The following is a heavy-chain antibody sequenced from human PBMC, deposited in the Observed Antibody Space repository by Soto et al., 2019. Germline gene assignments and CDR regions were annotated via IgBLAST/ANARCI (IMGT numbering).Heavy chain of an antibody. D-gene: IGHD6-6*01. J-gene: IGHJ4*02. CDR2: ISGSGGNT. CDR1: GFTFSSYA. Sequence: EVQLLESGGGLVQPGGSLRLSCAASGFTFSSYAMSWVRQAPGKGLEWVSAISGSGGNTYYADSVKGRVTISRDNSKNTLYLPVNSLRAEDTAVYYCAKSLVARPYDYWGQGTLVTVSS. CDR3: AKSLVARPYDY. V-gene: IGHV3-23*01.